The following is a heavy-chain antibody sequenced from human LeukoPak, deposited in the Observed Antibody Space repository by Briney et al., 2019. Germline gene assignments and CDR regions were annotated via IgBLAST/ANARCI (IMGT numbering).Heavy chain of an antibody. V-gene: IGHV4-39*07. CDR3: ARVKVYGDYVLLDAFDI. CDR1: GGSISSSSYY. J-gene: IGHJ3*02. D-gene: IGHD4-17*01. Sequence: SETLSLTCTVSGGSISSSSYYWGCIRQPPGKGLECIGSIYYSGSTYYNPSLKSRVTISVDTSKNQFSLKLSSVTAADTAVYYCARVKVYGDYVLLDAFDIWGQGTMVTVSS. CDR2: IYYSGST.